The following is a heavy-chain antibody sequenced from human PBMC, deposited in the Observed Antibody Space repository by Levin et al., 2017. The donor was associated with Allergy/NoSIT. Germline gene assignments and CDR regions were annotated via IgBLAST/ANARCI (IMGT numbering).Heavy chain of an antibody. CDR1: GYTFTSYY. Sequence: ASVKVSCKASGYTFTSYYMHWVRQAPGQGLEWMGIINPSGGSTSYAQKFQGRVTMTRDTSTSTVYMELSSLRSEDPAVYYWARDLDKLWLNLGGMDVWGQGTTVTVSS. D-gene: IGHD5-18*01. J-gene: IGHJ6*02. V-gene: IGHV1-46*01. CDR3: ARDLDKLWLNLGGMDV. CDR2: INPSGGST.